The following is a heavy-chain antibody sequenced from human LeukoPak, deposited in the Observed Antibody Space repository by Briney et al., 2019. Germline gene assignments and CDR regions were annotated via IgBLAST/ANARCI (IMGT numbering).Heavy chain of an antibody. Sequence: GGSLRLSCAASEFTFSSYAMSWVRQAPGKGLEWVSSISSSSIYIYSADSVKGRFPISRDNAINSLYLQMNSLRAEDTAVYYCARSPLRRNYYYLDVWGKGTPVTVSS. V-gene: IGHV3-21*01. J-gene: IGHJ6*03. CDR1: EFTFSSYA. CDR2: ISSSSIYI. CDR3: ARSPLRRNYYYLDV.